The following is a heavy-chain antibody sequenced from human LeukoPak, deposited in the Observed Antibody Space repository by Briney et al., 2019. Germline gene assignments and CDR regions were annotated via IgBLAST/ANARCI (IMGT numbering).Heavy chain of an antibody. J-gene: IGHJ6*03. Sequence: VASVKVSCKASGYTFTSYDINWVRQATGQGLEWMGWMNPNSGNTGYAQKFQGRVTITRNTSISTAYMELSSLRSEDTAVYYCARSGSQGYYYYMDVWGKGTTVTISS. CDR2: MNPNSGNT. V-gene: IGHV1-8*03. CDR1: GYTFTSYD. CDR3: ARSGSQGYYYYMDV. D-gene: IGHD1-26*01.